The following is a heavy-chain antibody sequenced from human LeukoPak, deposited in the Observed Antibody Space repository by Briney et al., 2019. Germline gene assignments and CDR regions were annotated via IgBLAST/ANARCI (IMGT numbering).Heavy chain of an antibody. CDR3: ARVHYDSSGYYFNFDY. CDR1: GGTFSSYA. V-gene: IGHV1-69*05. Sequence: SVTVSCKASGGTFSSYAISWVRQAPGQGLEWMGGIIPIFGTANYAQKFQGRVTITTDESTSTAYMELSSLRSEDTAVYYCARVHYDSSGYYFNFDYWGQGTLVTVSS. D-gene: IGHD3-22*01. J-gene: IGHJ4*02. CDR2: IIPIFGTA.